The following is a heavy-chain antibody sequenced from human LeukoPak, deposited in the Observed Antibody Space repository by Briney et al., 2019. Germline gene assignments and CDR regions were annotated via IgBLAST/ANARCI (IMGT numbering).Heavy chain of an antibody. CDR1: GGSISSYY. D-gene: IGHD6-13*01. CDR3: ARLGAAVFNWFDP. V-gene: IGHV4-59*08. Sequence: SETLSLTCTVSGGSISSYYWSWIRQPPGKGLEWIGYIYYSGSTNYNPSLKSRVTISVDTSKNQFSLKLSSVTAADTAVYCCARLGAAVFNWFDPWGQGTLVTVSS. CDR2: IYYSGST. J-gene: IGHJ5*02.